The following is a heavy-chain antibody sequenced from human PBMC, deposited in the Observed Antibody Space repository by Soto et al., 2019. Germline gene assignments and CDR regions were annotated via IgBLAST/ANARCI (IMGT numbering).Heavy chain of an antibody. CDR1: GFTFSSYS. CDR3: ARAVAGPYYYYGMDV. D-gene: IGHD6-19*01. V-gene: IGHV3-21*01. Sequence: ESGGGLVTPGGSLRLSCAASGFTFSSYSMNWVRQAPGKGLEWVSSISSSSSYIYYADSVKGRFTISRDNAKNSLYLQMNSLRAEDTAVYYCARAVAGPYYYYGMDVWGQGTTVTVSS. J-gene: IGHJ6*02. CDR2: ISSSSSYI.